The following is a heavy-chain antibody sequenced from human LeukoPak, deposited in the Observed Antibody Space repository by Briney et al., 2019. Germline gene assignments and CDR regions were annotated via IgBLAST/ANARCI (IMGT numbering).Heavy chain of an antibody. CDR2: INHSGST. Sequence: SETLSLTCTVSGYSISSGYYWSWIRQPPGKGLEWIGEINHSGSTNYNPSLKSRVTISVDTSKNQFSLKLSSVTAADTAVYYCARDHRITMVRGVKWDAFDIWGQGTMVTVSS. CDR1: GYSISSGYY. J-gene: IGHJ3*02. CDR3: ARDHRITMVRGVKWDAFDI. V-gene: IGHV4-38-2*02. D-gene: IGHD3-10*01.